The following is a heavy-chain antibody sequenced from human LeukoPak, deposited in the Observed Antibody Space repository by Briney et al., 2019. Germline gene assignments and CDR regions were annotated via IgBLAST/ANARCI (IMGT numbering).Heavy chain of an antibody. CDR1: GGSISSGSYY. J-gene: IGHJ4*02. CDR2: IYTSGST. D-gene: IGHD3-22*01. CDR3: ARGTYSSGPNDY. Sequence: SETLSLTCTVSGGSISSGSYYWSWIRQPAGKGLEWIGRIYTSGSTNYNPSLKSRVTISVDTSKNQFSLKLSSVTAADTAVYYCARGTYSSGPNDYWGQGTLVTVSS. V-gene: IGHV4-61*02.